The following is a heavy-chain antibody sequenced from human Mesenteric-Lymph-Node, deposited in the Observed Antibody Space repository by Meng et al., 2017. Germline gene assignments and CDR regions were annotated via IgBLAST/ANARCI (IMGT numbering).Heavy chain of an antibody. CDR3: AKRLGSYWYHKYYFDS. J-gene: IGHJ4*02. D-gene: IGHD6-13*01. Sequence: GESLKISCAASGFTFSSYGMHWVRQAPGKGLEWVAVIWYDGSNKYYADSVKGRFTISRDNSKNTLYLQMNSLRAEDTAVYFCAKRLGSYWYHKYYFDSWGRGTLVTVSS. CDR2: IWYDGSNK. V-gene: IGHV3-33*06. CDR1: GFTFSSYG.